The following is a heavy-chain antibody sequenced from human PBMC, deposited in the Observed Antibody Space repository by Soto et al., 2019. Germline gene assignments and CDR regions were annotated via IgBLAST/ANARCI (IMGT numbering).Heavy chain of an antibody. CDR3: ARGWLRWENWFDP. D-gene: IGHD5-12*01. Sequence: QVQLQQSGPGLVKPSQTLSLTCAISGDSVSSNSAAWNWIRQSPSRGLEWLGRTYYRSKWYNDYAVSVKSRIXXNXDXXKNQFSLQLNSVTPEDTAVYYCARGWLRWENWFDPWGQGTLVTVSS. CDR1: GDSVSSNSAA. CDR2: TYYRSKWYN. V-gene: IGHV6-1*01. J-gene: IGHJ5*02.